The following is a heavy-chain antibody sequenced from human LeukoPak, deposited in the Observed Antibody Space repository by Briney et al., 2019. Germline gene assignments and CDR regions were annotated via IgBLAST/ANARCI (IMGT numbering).Heavy chain of an antibody. J-gene: IGHJ4*02. CDR3: ANEYNWNGDGY. CDR1: GFTFSSYA. Sequence: AGGSLRLSCAASGFTFSSYAMSWVRQAPGKGLEWDSAISGSGGSTYYADSVKGRFTISRDNSKNTLYLQMNSLRAEDTAVYYCANEYNWNGDGYWGQGTLVTVSS. V-gene: IGHV3-23*01. CDR2: ISGSGGST. D-gene: IGHD1-20*01.